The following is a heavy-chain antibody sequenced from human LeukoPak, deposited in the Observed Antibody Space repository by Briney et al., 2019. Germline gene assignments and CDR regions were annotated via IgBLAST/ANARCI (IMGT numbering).Heavy chain of an antibody. CDR3: ARDHKQYYDFWSGYYFPYYYYYMDV. J-gene: IGHJ6*03. CDR2: INPSGGST. CDR1: GYTFTSYY. D-gene: IGHD3-3*01. V-gene: IGHV1-46*01. Sequence: GASVKVSCKASGYTFTSYYMHWVRQAPGQGLEWMGIINPSGGSTSYAQKFHGRVTMTRDMSTSTVYMEPSSLRSEDTAVYYCARDHKQYYDFWSGYYFPYYYYYMDVWGKGTTVTVSS.